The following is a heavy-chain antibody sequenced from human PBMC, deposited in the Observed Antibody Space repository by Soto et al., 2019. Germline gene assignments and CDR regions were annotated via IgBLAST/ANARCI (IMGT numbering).Heavy chain of an antibody. V-gene: IGHV1-46*01. CDR2: INPSGGGT. CDR3: AREDYGDQTFDY. Sequence: ASVKVSCKASGYTFTSYYMHWVRQAPGQGLEWMGIINPSGGGTSYAQKFQGRVTMTRDTSISTVYMELSRLRSDDTAVYYCAREDYGDQTFDYWGQGTLVTVSS. J-gene: IGHJ4*02. D-gene: IGHD4-17*01. CDR1: GYTFTSYY.